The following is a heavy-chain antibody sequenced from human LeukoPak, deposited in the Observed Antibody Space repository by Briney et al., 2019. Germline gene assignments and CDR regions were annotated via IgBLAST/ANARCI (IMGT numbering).Heavy chain of an antibody. V-gene: IGHV1-2*02. CDR3: ARDLAYYYDSSGYYRNAFDI. CDR1: GYTFTAYY. J-gene: IGHJ3*02. Sequence: GASVKVSCKASGYTFTAYYMHWVRQAPGQGLEWMGWINPNSGGTNYAQKLQGRVTMTTDTSTSTAYMELRSLRSDDTAVYYCARDLAYYYDSSGYYRNAFDIWGQGTMVTVSS. D-gene: IGHD3-22*01. CDR2: INPNSGGT.